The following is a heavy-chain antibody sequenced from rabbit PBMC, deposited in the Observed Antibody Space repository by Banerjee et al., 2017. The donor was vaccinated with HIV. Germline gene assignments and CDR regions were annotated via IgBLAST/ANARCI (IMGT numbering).Heavy chain of an antibody. V-gene: IGHV1S45*01. Sequence: QEQLVESGGDLVKPGASLTLTCTASGFSLSNKYVMCWVRQAPGKGLEWIGCIDGGSSGSTYYASWAKGRFTISKTSSTTVTLQMTSLTAADTATYFCARRYVGFGYATNAFDLWGPGTLVTVS. CDR3: ARRYVGFGYATNAFDL. D-gene: IGHD6-1*01. J-gene: IGHJ2*01. CDR1: GFSLSNKYV. CDR2: IDGGSSGST.